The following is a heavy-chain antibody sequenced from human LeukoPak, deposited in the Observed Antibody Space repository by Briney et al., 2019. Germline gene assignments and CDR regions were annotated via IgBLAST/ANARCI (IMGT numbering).Heavy chain of an antibody. V-gene: IGHV4-30-4*08. D-gene: IGHD1-26*01. J-gene: IGHJ4*02. CDR1: GGSISSGDYY. Sequence: SETLSLTCTVSGGSISSGDYYWSWIRQPPGKGLEWIGYIYYSGSTYYNPSLKGRVTISVDTSKNQFSLKLSSVTAADTAVYYCARDSGGSYYGIDYWGQGTLVTVSS. CDR3: ARDSGGSYYGIDY. CDR2: IYYSGST.